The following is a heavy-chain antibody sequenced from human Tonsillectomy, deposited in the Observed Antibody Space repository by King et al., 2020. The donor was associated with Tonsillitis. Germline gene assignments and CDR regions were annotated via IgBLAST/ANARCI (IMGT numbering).Heavy chain of an antibody. CDR3: GVGLGRTNGDY. Sequence: VQLVQSGGGLVQPGGSLRLSCAASGFTFSDVWMTWARQAPGKGLEWVGRIKRQSEGVTTDYVAPVKGRLTISRDDSKNTVYLQMSSLKIEDTAIYYCGVGLGRTNGDYWGQGTLVTVSS. D-gene: IGHD2-8*01. J-gene: IGHJ4*02. V-gene: IGHV3-15*01. CDR2: IKRQSEGVTT. CDR1: GFTFSDVW.